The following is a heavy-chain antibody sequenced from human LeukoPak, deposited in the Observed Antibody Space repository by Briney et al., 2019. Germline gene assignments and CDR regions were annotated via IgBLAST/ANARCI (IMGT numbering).Heavy chain of an antibody. CDR3: ARHFTPVAAGSFDY. D-gene: IGHD6-13*01. CDR1: GGSISSYY. CDR2: IYYSGGT. Sequence: PSETLSLTCTVSGGSISSYYWSWIRQPPGKGLEWIGYIYYSGGTNYNPSLKSRVAISVDTSKNQFSLKLSSVTAADTAVYYCARHFTPVAAGSFDYWGQGTLVTVSS. J-gene: IGHJ4*02. V-gene: IGHV4-59*08.